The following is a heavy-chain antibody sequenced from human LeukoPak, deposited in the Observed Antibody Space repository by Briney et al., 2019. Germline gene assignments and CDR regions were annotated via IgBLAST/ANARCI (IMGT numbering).Heavy chain of an antibody. D-gene: IGHD5-12*01. V-gene: IGHV1-18*01. CDR1: TYTFTRYG. J-gene: IGHJ4*02. CDR3: ARSGRGTYYYFDL. CDR2: ISGYNGNT. Sequence: ASVKVSCKASTYTFTRYGISWVRQAPGQGLEWMGWISGYNGNTNYAQKFLGRVSMTADTATSTAYMDLRSLTSDDTAMYYCARSGRGTYYYFDLWGQGTLVTVSS.